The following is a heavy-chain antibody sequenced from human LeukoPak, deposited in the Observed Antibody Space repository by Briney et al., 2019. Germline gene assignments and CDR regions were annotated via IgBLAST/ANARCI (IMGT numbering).Heavy chain of an antibody. CDR1: GGSITSSSHH. V-gene: IGHV4-39*07. J-gene: IGHJ4*02. Sequence: PSETLSLTCTVSGGSITSSSHHWGWLRQPPGKGLEWIGSIYCSGTTYYKPSLRSRVTISVDTSKNQFYLRLTSVTAADSAMYYCARESSSSPDYWGQGTLVTVSS. CDR3: ARESSSSPDY. CDR2: IYCSGTT. D-gene: IGHD6-6*01.